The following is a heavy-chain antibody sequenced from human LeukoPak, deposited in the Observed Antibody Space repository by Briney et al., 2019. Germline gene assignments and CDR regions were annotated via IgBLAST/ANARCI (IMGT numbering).Heavy chain of an antibody. Sequence: GGSLRPSCAASGFTFSSYVMHWVRQAPGKGLEWVAVIWYDGSNKYYADSVKGRFTISRDNSKNTLYLQMNSLRAEDTAEYYCARGSSSGWYLPDYWGQGTLVTVSS. V-gene: IGHV3-33*01. CDR3: ARGSSSGWYLPDY. D-gene: IGHD6-19*01. J-gene: IGHJ4*02. CDR1: GFTFSSYV. CDR2: IWYDGSNK.